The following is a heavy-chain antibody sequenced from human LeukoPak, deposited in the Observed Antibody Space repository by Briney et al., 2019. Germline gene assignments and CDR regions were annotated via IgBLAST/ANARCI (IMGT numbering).Heavy chain of an antibody. CDR2: IYSGGST. D-gene: IGHD4/OR15-4a*01. CDR3: ARRAGAYSHPYDY. V-gene: IGHV3-NL1*01. J-gene: IGHJ4*02. Sequence: GGSLRLSCAASGFTFSTYAMHWVRQAPGKGLEWVSFIYSGGSTHYSDSVKGRFTISRDNSKNTLYLQMNSLRAEDTAVYYCARRAGAYSHPYDYWGQGTLVTVSS. CDR1: GFTFSTYA.